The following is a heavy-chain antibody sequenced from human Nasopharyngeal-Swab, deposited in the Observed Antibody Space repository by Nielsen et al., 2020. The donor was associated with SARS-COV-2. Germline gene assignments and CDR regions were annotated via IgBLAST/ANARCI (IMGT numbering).Heavy chain of an antibody. CDR2: IKGDGNKK. D-gene: IGHD2-21*02. CDR3: ARDGYCGGDCYGAFDI. V-gene: IGHV3-7*01. CDR1: GFSSNSYW. Sequence: GGSLRLSCEASGFSSNSYWMAWLRQAPGKGLEWVANIKGDGNKKNYVDSVKGRFTVSRDNTKKSLYLQMDSLRAENTAVYYCARDGYCGGDCYGAFDIWGQGTMVTVSS. J-gene: IGHJ3*02.